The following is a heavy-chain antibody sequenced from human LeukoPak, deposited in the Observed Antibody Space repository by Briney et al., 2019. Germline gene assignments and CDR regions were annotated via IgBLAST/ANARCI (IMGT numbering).Heavy chain of an antibody. CDR2: INHSGST. CDR3: ARETYYYGSRSYYRRGRWFDP. Sequence: PSETLSLTCAVYGGSFSGYYWSWIRQPPGKGLEWIGEINHSGSTNYNPSLKSRVIISVDTSKNQFSLKLSSVTAADTAVYYCARETYYYGSRSYYRRGRWFDPWGQGTLVTVSS. CDR1: GGSFSGYY. J-gene: IGHJ5*02. D-gene: IGHD3-10*01. V-gene: IGHV4-34*01.